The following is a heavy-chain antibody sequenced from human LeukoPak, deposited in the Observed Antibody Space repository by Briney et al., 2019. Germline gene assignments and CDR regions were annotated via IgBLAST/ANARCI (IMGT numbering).Heavy chain of an antibody. CDR2: ISYDGSNK. CDR1: GFTFSSYA. CDR3: ARGRGGSHY. D-gene: IGHD3-10*01. V-gene: IGHV3-30*04. J-gene: IGHJ4*02. Sequence: GGSLRLSCAASGFTFSSYAMHWVRQAPGKGLEWVAVISYDGSNKYYADSVKGRFTISRDNSKNTLYLQMNSLRAEDTAVYYCARGRGGSHYWGQGTLVTVSS.